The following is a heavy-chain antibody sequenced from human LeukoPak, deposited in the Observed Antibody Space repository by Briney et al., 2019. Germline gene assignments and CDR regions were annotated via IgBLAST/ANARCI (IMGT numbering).Heavy chain of an antibody. CDR1: GFTFSSYG. J-gene: IGHJ4*02. V-gene: IGHV3-23*01. CDR2: ISGSGGST. D-gene: IGHD2-15*01. Sequence: PGGSLRLSCAASGFTFSSYGRSWVRQAPGKGLEWVSAISGSGGSTYYADSVKGRFTISRDNSKNTLYLQMNSLRAEDTAVYYCAKASEDIVVVVAAAYFDYWGQGTLVTVSS. CDR3: AKASEDIVVVVAAAYFDY.